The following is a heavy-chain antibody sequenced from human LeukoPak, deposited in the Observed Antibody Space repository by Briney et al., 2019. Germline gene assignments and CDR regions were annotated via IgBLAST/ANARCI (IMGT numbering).Heavy chain of an antibody. J-gene: IGHJ4*02. CDR3: AKDRGDPVWYFDY. CDR1: GFTFSSYG. D-gene: IGHD2-8*01. CDR2: ISYDGSIK. V-gene: IGHV3-30*18. Sequence: GRSLSLSCAASGFTFSSYGMHWVRQAPGKGLEWVAVISYDGSIKYYADSVKGRFTISRDNSKNTLYLQMNSLRAEDTAVYYCAKDRGDPVWYFDYWGQGTLVTVSS.